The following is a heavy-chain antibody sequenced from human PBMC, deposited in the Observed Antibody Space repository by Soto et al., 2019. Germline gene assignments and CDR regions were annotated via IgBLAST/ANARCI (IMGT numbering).Heavy chain of an antibody. J-gene: IGHJ5*02. D-gene: IGHD2-2*01. Sequence: GASVKVSCKVSGYTLTELSMHWVRQAPGKGLEWMGGFDPEDGETIYAQKFQGRVTMTEDTSTDTAYMELSSLRSEDTAVYYCATELPAAMRCPFDPWGQGTLVTVSS. CDR2: FDPEDGET. CDR3: ATELPAAMRCPFDP. V-gene: IGHV1-24*01. CDR1: GYTLTELS.